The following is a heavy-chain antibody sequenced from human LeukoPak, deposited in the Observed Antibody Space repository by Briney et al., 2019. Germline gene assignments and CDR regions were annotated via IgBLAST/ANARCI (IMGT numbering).Heavy chain of an antibody. CDR2: IYDSGST. V-gene: IGHV4-30-4*01. D-gene: IGHD2-15*01. Sequence: SETLSLTCTVSGASIRSGDYYWSWIRQPPGKGLEWIGYIYDSGSTYYNPSLKSRIAISVDTSENRFSLKLSSVTATDTAVYYCARDCSGGSCYGAFDIWGQGTMVTVSS. J-gene: IGHJ3*02. CDR3: ARDCSGGSCYGAFDI. CDR1: GASIRSGDYY.